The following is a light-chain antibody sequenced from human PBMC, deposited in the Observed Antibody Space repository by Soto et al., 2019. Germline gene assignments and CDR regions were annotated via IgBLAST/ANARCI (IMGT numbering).Light chain of an antibody. Sequence: QSALTQPASVSGSLGQSITISCTGTSTDIGAFNFVSWYQQHPGKVPKLMIFEVSNRPSGVSNRFSGSKSGNTASLSISGLQPEDEADYYCSSYTRTSSLIFGGGTKLTVL. CDR3: SSYTRTSSLI. CDR2: EVS. J-gene: IGLJ2*01. V-gene: IGLV2-14*01. CDR1: STDIGAFNF.